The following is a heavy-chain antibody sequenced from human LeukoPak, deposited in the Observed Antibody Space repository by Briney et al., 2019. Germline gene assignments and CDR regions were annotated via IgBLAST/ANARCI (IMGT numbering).Heavy chain of an antibody. CDR1: GFDFSDAS. V-gene: IGHV3-21*04. CDR2: ISGNSYWI. Sequence: GGSLRLSCATSGFDFSDASMAWVRQAPGKGLEWVSSISGNSYWIYYAGSVQGRFTISRDNSKNTLYVQMNSLRDEDTAVYYCAKDQRWESPHYLDSWGQGTLVTVSS. CDR3: AKDQRWESPHYLDS. J-gene: IGHJ4*02. D-gene: IGHD1-26*01.